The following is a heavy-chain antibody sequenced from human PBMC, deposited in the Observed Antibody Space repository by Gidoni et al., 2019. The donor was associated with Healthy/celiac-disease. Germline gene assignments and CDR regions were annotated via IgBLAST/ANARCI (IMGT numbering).Heavy chain of an antibody. Sequence: EVQLVESGGGLVQPGGSLRLSCAASGFTFSSYSMNWVRQAPGKGLEWFSYISSSSSTIYYADSVKGRFTISRDNAKNSLYLQMNSLRAEDTAVYYCARGLISLAVAGKGFDPWGQGTLVTVSS. V-gene: IGHV3-48*04. J-gene: IGHJ5*02. D-gene: IGHD6-19*01. CDR1: GFTFSSYS. CDR3: ARGLISLAVAGKGFDP. CDR2: ISSSSSTI.